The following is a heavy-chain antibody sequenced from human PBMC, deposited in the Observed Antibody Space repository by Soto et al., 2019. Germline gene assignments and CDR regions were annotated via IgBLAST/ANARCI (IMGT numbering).Heavy chain of an antibody. CDR3: AKVTAAWYYGSGSYVGDY. CDR1: GFTFSSYA. V-gene: IGHV3-23*01. J-gene: IGHJ4*02. D-gene: IGHD3-10*01. CDR2: ISGSGGST. Sequence: GGSLRLSCAASGFTFSSYAMSWVRQAPGKGLEWVSAISGSGGSTYYADSVKGRFTISRDNSKNTLYLQMNSLRAEDTAVYYCAKVTAAWYYGSGSYVGDYWGQGTLVTVSS.